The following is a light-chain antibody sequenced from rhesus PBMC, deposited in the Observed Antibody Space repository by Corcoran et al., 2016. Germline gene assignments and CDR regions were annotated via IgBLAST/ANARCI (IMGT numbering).Light chain of an antibody. CDR3: YQHSSGYS. J-gene: IGKJ2*01. V-gene: IGKV3-10*01. CDR1: QSVSSY. CDR2: GAS. Sequence: QVILTQSPATLSLSPGERATLSCRASQSVSSYLAWYQQKPGQGPRLLIYGASSRATGIPDRFSGSGSGTYFTHTISSLEPEDVGVFHCYQHSSGYSFGQGTKVEIK.